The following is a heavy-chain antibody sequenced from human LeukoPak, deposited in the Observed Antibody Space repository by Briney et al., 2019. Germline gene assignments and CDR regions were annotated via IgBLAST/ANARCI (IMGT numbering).Heavy chain of an antibody. CDR1: GFTFSSYD. CDR2: IWYGGSNK. Sequence: PGRSLRLSCAASGFTFSSYDMHWVRQAPGKGLEWVAVIWYGGSNKYYADSVKGRFTISRDNSKNTLYLQMNSLRAEDTAVYYCARDARWNRYFDYWGQGTLVTVSS. CDR3: ARDARWNRYFDY. J-gene: IGHJ4*02. D-gene: IGHD1-1*01. V-gene: IGHV3-33*01.